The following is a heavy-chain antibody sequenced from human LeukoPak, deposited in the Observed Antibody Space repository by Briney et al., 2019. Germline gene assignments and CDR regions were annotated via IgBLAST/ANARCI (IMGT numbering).Heavy chain of an antibody. CDR3: AKKSGAAGNFDY. Sequence: GGSLRLSCAASGFSFDDHPMHWVRQAPGKGLEWVSLVSGDGVTTYYAESVKGRFTISRDNSKNSLYLQMNSLRTEDTALYYCAKKSGAAGNFDYWGQGTLVTVSS. D-gene: IGHD6-13*01. V-gene: IGHV3-43*02. J-gene: IGHJ4*02. CDR2: VSGDGVTT. CDR1: GFSFDDHP.